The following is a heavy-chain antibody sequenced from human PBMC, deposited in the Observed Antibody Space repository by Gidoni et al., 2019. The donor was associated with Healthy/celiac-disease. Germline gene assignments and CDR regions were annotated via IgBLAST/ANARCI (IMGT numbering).Heavy chain of an antibody. V-gene: IGHV3-7*05. J-gene: IGHJ2*01. CDR3: ARDALDSSGYYSQYFDL. D-gene: IGHD3-22*01. CDR1: GFTFSSYW. Sequence: EVQLVESGGGLVQPGGSLRLSCAASGFTFSSYWMSWVRQAPGKGLEWVANIKQDGSEKYYVDSVKGRFTISRDNAKNSLYLQMNSLRAEDTAVYYSARDALDSSGYYSQYFDLWGRGTLVSVSS. CDR2: IKQDGSEK.